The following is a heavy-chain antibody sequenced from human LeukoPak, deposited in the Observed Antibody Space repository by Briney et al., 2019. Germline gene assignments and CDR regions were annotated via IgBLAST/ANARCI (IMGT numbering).Heavy chain of an antibody. Sequence: GGSLRLSCVASALSVADYGMSWVSQARGTRLEWVSGIDWSGASTGDADSVEGRFTISRYNVEHALHLQMTSLRAEDTGLYFCTRDLSASWYSLAYWGRGTLVTVSS. CDR1: ALSVADYG. J-gene: IGHJ4*02. V-gene: IGHV3-20*04. CDR2: IDWSGAST. D-gene: IGHD2-2*01. CDR3: TRDLSASWYSLAY.